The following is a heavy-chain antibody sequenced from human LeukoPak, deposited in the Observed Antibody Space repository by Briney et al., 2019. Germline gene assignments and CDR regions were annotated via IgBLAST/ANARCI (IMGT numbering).Heavy chain of an antibody. CDR2: IWYDGSNK. CDR1: GFTFSSYG. Sequence: GGSLRLSCAAAGFTFSSYGMHWVRQAPGKGLEWVAVIWYDGSNKYYADSVKDRFTISRDNSKNTLYLQMNSLRAEDTAVYYCAKWIHPLYYYMDVWGKGTTVTVSS. CDR3: AKWIHPLYYYMDV. D-gene: IGHD5-18*01. V-gene: IGHV3-33*06. J-gene: IGHJ6*03.